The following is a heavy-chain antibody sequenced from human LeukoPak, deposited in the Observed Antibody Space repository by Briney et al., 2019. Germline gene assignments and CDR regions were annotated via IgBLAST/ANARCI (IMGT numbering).Heavy chain of an antibody. D-gene: IGHD3-10*01. J-gene: IGHJ4*02. CDR2: ISVSGGNT. V-gene: IGHV3-23*01. CDR1: GFTFSSYA. Sequence: GGSLRLSCAASGFTFSSYAMSWVRQAPGKGLEWVSSISVSGGNTYYADSVKGRFTISRDNPQNTMYLQMNSLRAEDTAVYYCAKYNYYGSGSYHNDFDYWGQGTLVTVSS. CDR3: AKYNYYGSGSYHNDFDY.